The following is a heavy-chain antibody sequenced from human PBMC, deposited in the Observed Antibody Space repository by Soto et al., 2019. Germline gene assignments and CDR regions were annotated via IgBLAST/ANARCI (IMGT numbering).Heavy chain of an antibody. CDR1: GGTFSSFA. Sequence: QVQLVQSGAEVKKPGSSVKVSCKSSGGTFSSFAFSWVRQAPGEGLEWMGGIIVVLGSTNYAQKFEDRVTFTADEDSNTAYMEVSGLRSEDTAVYFCASGYYDSSGYSIDHWGQGTQVTVST. J-gene: IGHJ4*02. CDR2: IIVVLGST. V-gene: IGHV1-69*01. CDR3: ASGYYDSSGYSIDH. D-gene: IGHD3-22*01.